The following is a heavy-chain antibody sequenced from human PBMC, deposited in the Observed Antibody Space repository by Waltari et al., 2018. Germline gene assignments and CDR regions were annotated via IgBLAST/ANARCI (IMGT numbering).Heavy chain of an antibody. Sequence: QLQLQESGSGLVKPSQTLSLTCAVSGASIRSGSYSLNWIRQPPGKGLEGIGTRYFCVSTYYNPSLKSRVTISVDRSKSQFSLKLGSVTAADTAVYYCARGGTLSGEGLGYWGQGTLVTVSS. D-gene: IGHD3-16*01. CDR1: GASIRSGSYS. V-gene: IGHV4-30-2*01. CDR2: RYFCVST. J-gene: IGHJ4*02. CDR3: ARGGTLSGEGLGY.